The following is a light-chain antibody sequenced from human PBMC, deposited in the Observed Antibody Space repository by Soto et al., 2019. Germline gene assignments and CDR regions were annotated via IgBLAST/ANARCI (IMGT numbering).Light chain of an antibody. V-gene: IGLV1-40*01. CDR2: RNN. Sequence: QSVLTQPPSVSGAPGQGVTISCAGRSSNIGSGYDVHWYQQLPGTAPKLLIYRNNNRPSGVPDRFFGSKSGTSASLAIIGLQAEDEADYYCQSYDSSLSGMVFGGGTKVTVL. J-gene: IGLJ2*01. CDR1: SSNIGSGYD. CDR3: QSYDSSLSGMV.